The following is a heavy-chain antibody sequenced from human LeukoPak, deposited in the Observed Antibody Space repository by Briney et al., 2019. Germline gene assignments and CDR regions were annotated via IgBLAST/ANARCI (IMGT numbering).Heavy chain of an antibody. CDR3: AAQYPYGDYALDY. D-gene: IGHD4-17*01. J-gene: IGHJ4*02. CDR1: GYTLTELS. V-gene: IGHV1-24*01. Sequence: ASVKVSCKVSGYTLTELSMHWVRQAPGKGREWMGGFDPEEGETIDAQKFQGRVTMTEDTSTHTAYMELSSLRSEDTAVYYCAAQYPYGDYALDYWGQGALVAVSS. CDR2: FDPEEGET.